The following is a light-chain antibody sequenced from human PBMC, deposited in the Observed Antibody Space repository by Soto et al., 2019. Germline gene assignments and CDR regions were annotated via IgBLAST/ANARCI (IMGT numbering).Light chain of an antibody. V-gene: IGLV1-40*01. J-gene: IGLJ1*01. CDR2: SNN. CDR1: SSNICAVYD. CDR3: QSYDSSLRAYV. Sequence: QSVLTQPPSVSGAPGQRVTISCTGRSSNICAVYDVHWYQQLPGTAPKLLIYSNNNRPSGVPDRFSGSKSGTSASLAITGFQAEDEADYYCQSYDSSLRAYVFGTGTKVTVL.